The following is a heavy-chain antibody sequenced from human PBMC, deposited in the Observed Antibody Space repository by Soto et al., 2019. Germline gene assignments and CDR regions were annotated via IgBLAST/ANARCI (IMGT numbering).Heavy chain of an antibody. CDR1: GYSISSGYY. J-gene: IGHJ4*02. V-gene: IGHV4-38-2*01. CDR2: IYHSGST. CDR3: ANQYSYGLFDS. D-gene: IGHD5-18*01. Sequence: LSLTCAVCGYSISSGYYWGWIRQPPGKGLEWIGSIYHSGSTYYNPSLKSRVTISVDTSKNQFSLKLSSVTAADTAVYYCANQYSYGLFDSWGQGTVVTVSS.